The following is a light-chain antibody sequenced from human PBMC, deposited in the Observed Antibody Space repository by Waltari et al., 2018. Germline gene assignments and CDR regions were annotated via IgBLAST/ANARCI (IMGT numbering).Light chain of an antibody. CDR2: EVN. Sequence: QSALTQPASVSGSPGQSITISCTGTNNDLGSYNLVSWYQQHPGNAPKVIIFEVNKRPSGVSNRFSGSKSGNTASLTVSGLHPEDEADYYCCSYAGTPRVVFGGGTKLTVL. CDR1: NNDLGSYNL. CDR3: CSYAGTPRVV. J-gene: IGLJ2*01. V-gene: IGLV2-23*02.